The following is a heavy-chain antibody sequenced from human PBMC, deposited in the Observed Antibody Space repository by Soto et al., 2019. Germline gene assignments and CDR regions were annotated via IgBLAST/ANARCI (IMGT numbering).Heavy chain of an antibody. D-gene: IGHD3-22*01. CDR1: GYDFPTYW. J-gene: IGHJ5*02. V-gene: IGHV5-51*01. CDR2: IYPGGSDT. CDR3: ARHYYDGNGYYPEA. Sequence: PGESLKISCKCSGYDFPTYWIGWLRQTPGRGLEWMGIIYPGGSDTRYSPSFQGQVTISVDKSLSTTYLQWRGLKASDSAKYYCARHYYDGNGYYPEAWGQGTLVTVSS.